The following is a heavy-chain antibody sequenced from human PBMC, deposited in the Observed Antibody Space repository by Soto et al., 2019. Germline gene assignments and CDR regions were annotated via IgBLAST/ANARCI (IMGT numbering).Heavy chain of an antibody. CDR1: GFTFSSYA. D-gene: IGHD1-26*01. CDR2: ISGSGGST. V-gene: IGHV3-23*01. Sequence: GGSLRLSCAASGFTFSSYAMSWVRQAPGKGLEWVSAISGSGGSTYYADSVKGRFTISRDNSKNTLYLQMNSLRAEDTAVYYCAKDIFGISGSTAANYFDYWGQGTLVTVSS. J-gene: IGHJ4*02. CDR3: AKDIFGISGSTAANYFDY.